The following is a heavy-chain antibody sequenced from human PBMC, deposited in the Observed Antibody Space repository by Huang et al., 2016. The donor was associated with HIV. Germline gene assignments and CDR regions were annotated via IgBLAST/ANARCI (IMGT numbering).Heavy chain of an antibody. Sequence: EVQLVQSGAEVKKPGESLKISCKGSGYRFRSNWLGGVRQMPGKGLEWMEIIYPGDSDTRNRPSFQCKVTSSADKSINTAYLQWSSLKASDTAMYYCARLIGSPSFYYGLDVWGQGTTVTVSS. D-gene: IGHD3-10*01. CDR3: ARLIGSPSFYYGLDV. CDR2: IYPGDSDT. V-gene: IGHV5-51*01. CDR1: GYRFRSNW. J-gene: IGHJ6*02.